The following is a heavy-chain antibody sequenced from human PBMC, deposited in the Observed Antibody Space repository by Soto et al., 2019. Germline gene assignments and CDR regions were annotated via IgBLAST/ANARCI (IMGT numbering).Heavy chain of an antibody. J-gene: IGHJ6*02. Sequence: QVELQESGPGLVKPSETLSLTCTVSRAPITTTKWWAWVRLPPGKGLEWIGEVHVVTQHSNPSLASLMTMSVDKSKNHFSLRLTSVTAADTAIYYFATQTISYTWGVWGRGTTVTVSS. CDR2: VHVVTQ. CDR3: ATQTISYTWGV. V-gene: IGHV4-4*02. D-gene: IGHD3-16*01. CDR1: RAPITTTKW.